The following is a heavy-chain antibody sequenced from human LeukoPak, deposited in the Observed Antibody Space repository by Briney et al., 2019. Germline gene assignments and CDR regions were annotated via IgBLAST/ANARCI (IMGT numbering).Heavy chain of an antibody. CDR2: IYYSGST. D-gene: IGHD6-6*01. V-gene: IGHV4-59*01. Sequence: SETLSLTCTVSGGSISSYYWSWIRQPPGKGLELIWYIYYSGSTNYNPSLKSRVTISVYTSKNQFSLKLSSVLAADTAVYYCARDWGVSARPGYMDVWGKGTTVTVSS. J-gene: IGHJ6*03. CDR1: GGSISSYY. CDR3: ARDWGVSARPGYMDV.